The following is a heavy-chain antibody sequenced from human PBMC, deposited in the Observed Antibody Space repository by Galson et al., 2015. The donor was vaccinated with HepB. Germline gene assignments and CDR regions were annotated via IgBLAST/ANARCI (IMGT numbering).Heavy chain of an antibody. CDR1: GGTFSSYA. V-gene: IGHV1-69*13. CDR3: AREGLGYYFDY. D-gene: IGHD3-22*01. J-gene: IGHJ4*02. CDR2: IIPIFGAA. Sequence: SVKVSCKASGGTFSSYAISWVRQAPGQGLEWMGGIIPIFGAADYAQKFQGRVTITADESTSTAYMELSSLRSEDTAVYYCAREGLGYYFDYWGQGTLVTVSS.